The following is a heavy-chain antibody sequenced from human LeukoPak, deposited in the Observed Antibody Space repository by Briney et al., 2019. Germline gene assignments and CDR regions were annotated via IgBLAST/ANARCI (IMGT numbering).Heavy chain of an antibody. V-gene: IGHV4-38-2*02. D-gene: IGHD3-10*01. CDR3: ARLSELLWFGELYRPNFFDY. Sequence: SETLSLTCTVSGYSISSGYYWGWIRQPPGKGLEWIGSIYHSGSTYYNPSLKSRVTISVDTSKNQFSLKLSSVTAADTAVYYCARLSELLWFGELYRPNFFDYWGQGTLATVSS. CDR2: IYHSGST. CDR1: GYSISSGYY. J-gene: IGHJ4*02.